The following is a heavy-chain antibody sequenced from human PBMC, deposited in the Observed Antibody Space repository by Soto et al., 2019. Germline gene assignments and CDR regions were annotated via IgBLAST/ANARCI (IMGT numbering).Heavy chain of an antibody. J-gene: IGHJ5*02. Sequence: EVQLVESGGGLVQPGGSLRLSCAASGFTFSSYWMSWVRQAPGKGLAWVANIKQDGSEKYYVDSVKGRFTISRDNAKNALYLQMNSLRAEDTTVYYCARVGLYYDFWSGYNWFDPWGQGTLVTVSS. CDR2: IKQDGSEK. V-gene: IGHV3-7*01. CDR3: ARVGLYYDFWSGYNWFDP. D-gene: IGHD3-3*01. CDR1: GFTFSSYW.